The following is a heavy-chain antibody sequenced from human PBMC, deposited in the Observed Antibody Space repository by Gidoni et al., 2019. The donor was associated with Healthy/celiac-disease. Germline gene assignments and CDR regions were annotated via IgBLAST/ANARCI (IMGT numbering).Heavy chain of an antibody. CDR2: ISYDGSNK. CDR3: ARHNYDFWSGYQYYFDY. V-gene: IGHV3-30*03. Sequence: QVQLVESGGGVVQPGRSLRLSCAASGFTFSSYGMHWVRQAPGKGLEWVAVISYDGSNKYYADSVKGRFTISRDNSKNTLYLQMNSLRAEDTAVYYCARHNYDFWSGYQYYFDYWGQGTLVTVSS. D-gene: IGHD3-3*01. J-gene: IGHJ4*02. CDR1: GFTFSSYG.